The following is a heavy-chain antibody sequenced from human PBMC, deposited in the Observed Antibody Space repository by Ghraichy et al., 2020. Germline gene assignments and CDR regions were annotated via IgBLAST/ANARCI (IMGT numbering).Heavy chain of an antibody. CDR3: ARYGYGDYAYETFDY. J-gene: IGHJ4*02. CDR1: GGSISSYY. D-gene: IGHD4-17*01. V-gene: IGHV4-59*01. CDR2: IYYSGST. Sequence: SETLSLTCTVSGGSISSYYWSWIRQPPGKGLEWIGYIYYSGSTNYNPSLKSRVTISVDTSKNQFSLKLSSVTAADTAVYYCARYGYGDYAYETFDYWGQGTLVTVSS.